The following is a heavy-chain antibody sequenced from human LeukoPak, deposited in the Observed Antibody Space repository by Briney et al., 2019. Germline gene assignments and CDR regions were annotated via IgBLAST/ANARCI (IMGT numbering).Heavy chain of an antibody. J-gene: IGHJ3*02. CDR2: ISSSGSTI. CDR1: GFTFSSYE. CDR3: ARGGLIQRHAFDI. D-gene: IGHD1-1*01. V-gene: IGHV3-48*03. Sequence: GGSLRLSCAASGFTFSSYEMNWVRQAPGKGLEWVSYISSSGSTIYYADSVKDRFTISRDNAKNSLYLQMNSLRGEDTALYYCARGGLIQRHAFDIWGQGTMVTVSS.